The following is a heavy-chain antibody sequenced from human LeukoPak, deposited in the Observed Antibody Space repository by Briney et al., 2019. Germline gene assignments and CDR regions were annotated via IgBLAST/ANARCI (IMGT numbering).Heavy chain of an antibody. CDR2: ISGSGGST. CDR3: AKPSPGGSSGWFQFDP. J-gene: IGHJ5*02. CDR1: GFTFSSYA. D-gene: IGHD6-19*01. V-gene: IGHV3-23*01. Sequence: GGSLRLSCAASGFTFSSYAMSWVRQAPGKGLEWVSAISGSGGSTYYADSVKGRFTISRDNSKNTLYLQMNSLRAEDTAVYYCAKPSPGGSSGWFQFDPWGQGTLVTVCS.